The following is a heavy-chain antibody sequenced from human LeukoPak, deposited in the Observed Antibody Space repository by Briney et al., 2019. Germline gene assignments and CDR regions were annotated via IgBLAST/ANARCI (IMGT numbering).Heavy chain of an antibody. Sequence: SETLSLTCTDSGGSVISGTYYWSWIRQPPGKELEWIGYVSHSGNTNYNPSLKSRVTISKDTSKNQFSLKLSSVAAADTAVYYCVREHDWGDFDFWGQGTLVTVSS. CDR2: VSHSGNT. V-gene: IGHV4-61*01. J-gene: IGHJ4*02. CDR1: GGSVISGTYY. D-gene: IGHD3-9*01. CDR3: VREHDWGDFDF.